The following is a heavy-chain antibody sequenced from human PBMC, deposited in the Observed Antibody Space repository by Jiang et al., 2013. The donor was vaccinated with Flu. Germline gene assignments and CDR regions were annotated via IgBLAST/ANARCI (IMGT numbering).Heavy chain of an antibody. CDR1: GYTFTSYD. V-gene: IGHV1-8*01. J-gene: IGHJ5*02. CDR3: AREFSIAAAGRRFDP. D-gene: IGHD6-13*01. CDR2: MNPNSGNT. Sequence: GAEVKKPGASVKVSCKASGYTFTSYDINWVRQATGQGLEWMGWMNPNSGNTGYAQKFQGRVTMTRNTSISTAYMELSSLRSEGTAVYYCAREFSIAAAGRRFDPVGPGNPGHRLL.